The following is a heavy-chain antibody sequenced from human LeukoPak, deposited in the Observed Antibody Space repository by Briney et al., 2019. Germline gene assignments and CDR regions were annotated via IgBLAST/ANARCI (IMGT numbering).Heavy chain of an antibody. CDR1: GFTVSSNY. D-gene: IGHD3-22*01. V-gene: IGHV3-66*01. Sequence: GGSLRLSCAASGFTVSSNYMSWVRQAPGKGLEWVSVIYSGGSTYYADSVKGRFTISRDDSKNTLYLQMNSLRAEDTAVYYCARYVRDYDSSGYYDNGYYYYYMDVWGKGTTVTISS. CDR2: IYSGGST. CDR3: ARYVRDYDSSGYYDNGYYYYYMDV. J-gene: IGHJ6*03.